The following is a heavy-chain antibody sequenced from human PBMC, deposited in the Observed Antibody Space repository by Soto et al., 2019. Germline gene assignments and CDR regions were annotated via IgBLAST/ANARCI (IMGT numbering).Heavy chain of an antibody. CDR1: GFTFNSYA. Sequence: DVQLLESGGGLVQPGESLRLSCAASGFTFNSYAMSWVRQAPGKGLGWVSFISGSGGTSYYADSVKGRFTISRDNSKNTLYLQMNSLRADDTAVYYCAKDQGGHYSSTIYNFDSWGQGILVTVSS. V-gene: IGHV3-23*01. D-gene: IGHD6-19*01. CDR3: AKDQGGHYSSTIYNFDS. J-gene: IGHJ4*02. CDR2: ISGSGGTS.